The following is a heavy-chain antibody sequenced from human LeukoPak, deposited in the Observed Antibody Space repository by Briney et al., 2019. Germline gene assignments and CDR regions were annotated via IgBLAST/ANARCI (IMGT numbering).Heavy chain of an antibody. D-gene: IGHD4-17*01. CDR2: ISNSGSTI. Sequence: GGSLRLSCAASGFTFSSYSMNWVRQAPGKGLEWVSYISNSGSTIDYADSVKGRFTISRDNAKNSLYLQMNSLRAEDTAVYYCARDLADYGDYDAFDIWGQGTMVTVSS. V-gene: IGHV3-48*04. CDR1: GFTFSSYS. J-gene: IGHJ3*02. CDR3: ARDLADYGDYDAFDI.